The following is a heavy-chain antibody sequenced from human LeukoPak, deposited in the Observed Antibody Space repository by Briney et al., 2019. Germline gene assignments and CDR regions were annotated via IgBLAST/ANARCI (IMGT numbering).Heavy chain of an antibody. CDR1: GYTFTSYY. CDR2: INPSGGST. D-gene: IGHD2-21*02. V-gene: IGHV1-46*01. Sequence: ASVKVSRKASGYTFTSYYMHWVRQAPGQGLEWMGIINPSGGSTSYAQKFQGRVTMTRDTSTSTVYMELSSLRSEDTAVYYCASRTLCGGDCSGSWGQGTTVTVSS. J-gene: IGHJ6*02. CDR3: ASRTLCGGDCSGS.